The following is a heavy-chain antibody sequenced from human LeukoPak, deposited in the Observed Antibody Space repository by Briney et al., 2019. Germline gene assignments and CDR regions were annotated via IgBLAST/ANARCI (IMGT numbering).Heavy chain of an antibody. V-gene: IGHV1-18*04. J-gene: IGHJ4*02. CDR3: ARGPGIAVAGVFDY. D-gene: IGHD6-19*01. CDR2: ISGHNGHT. CDR1: GYTFTSYG. Sequence: ASVNVSCKASGYTFTSYGNNWVRQAPGQGLDWMGWISGHNGHTNYVQKMQGRVTMTTDTSTNTAYMELRNLTSDDTAVYYCARGPGIAVAGVFDYWGQGSLVTVSS.